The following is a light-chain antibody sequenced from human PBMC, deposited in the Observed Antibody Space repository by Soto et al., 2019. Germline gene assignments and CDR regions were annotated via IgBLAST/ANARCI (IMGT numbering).Light chain of an antibody. V-gene: IGKV3-20*01. Sequence: EIVLTQSPGTLSLSPGERATHSCRASQSVSNNYLAWYQQKPGQAPRLLIHDASSRATDIPDRFSGSGSGTDFTLTISRLEPEDFAVYYCQQHFGSPFTFGPGTKVDIE. CDR1: QSVSNNY. CDR2: DAS. CDR3: QQHFGSPFT. J-gene: IGKJ3*01.